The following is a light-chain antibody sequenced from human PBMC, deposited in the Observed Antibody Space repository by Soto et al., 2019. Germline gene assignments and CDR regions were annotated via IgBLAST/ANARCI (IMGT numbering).Light chain of an antibody. CDR2: GAS. CDR1: QSVSNNY. CDR3: QQYGSSGT. J-gene: IGKJ1*01. Sequence: EIMMTQSPATLSVSPGDRASLSCRASQSVSNNYLAWYQQKPGQAPRLLIYGASNRATGIPDRFSGSGSGTDFTLTISRLEPEDFAVYYCQQYGSSGTLGQGTKVDIK. V-gene: IGKV3-20*01.